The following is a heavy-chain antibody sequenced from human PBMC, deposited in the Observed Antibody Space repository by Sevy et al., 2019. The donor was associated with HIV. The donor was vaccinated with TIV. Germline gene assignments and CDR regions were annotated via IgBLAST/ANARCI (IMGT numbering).Heavy chain of an antibody. Sequence: GGCLRLSCAASGFTFSNAWMSWVRQAPGKGLEWVGRIKSKTDGGTTDYAAPVKGRFTISRDDSKNTLYLQMNSLKTEDTAVYYCTVSVVVITTLDYWGQGTLVTVSS. CDR1: GFTFSNAW. J-gene: IGHJ4*02. V-gene: IGHV3-15*01. D-gene: IGHD3-22*01. CDR2: IKSKTDGGTT. CDR3: TVSVVVITTLDY.